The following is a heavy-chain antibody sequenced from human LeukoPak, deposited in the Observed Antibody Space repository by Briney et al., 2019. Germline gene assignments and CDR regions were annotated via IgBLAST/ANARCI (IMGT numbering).Heavy chain of an antibody. D-gene: IGHD3-22*01. CDR3: ARGSIVVEYYFDY. CDR1: GGTFVSHA. V-gene: IGHV1-69*13. CDR2: IIPIFDTT. Sequence: SVKVSCKASGGTFVSHAISWVRQAPGQGLEWIGGIIPIFDTTIYGKEFQGRVTTTADESTSTAYMELSSLRSEDTAVYYCARGSIVVEYYFDYWGQGTLVTVSS. J-gene: IGHJ4*02.